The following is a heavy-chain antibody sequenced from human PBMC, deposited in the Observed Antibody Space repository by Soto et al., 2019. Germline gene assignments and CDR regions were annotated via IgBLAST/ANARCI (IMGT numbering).Heavy chain of an antibody. D-gene: IGHD3-10*01. J-gene: IGHJ4*02. CDR2: ISGSGGST. CDR3: AKWRDYYGSGSGDY. Sequence: PGGSLRLSCAASGFTFSSYAMSWVRQAPGKGLEWVSAISGSGGSTYYADSVKGRFTISRGNSKNTLYLQMNSLRAEDTAVYYCAKWRDYYGSGSGDYWGQGTLVTVSS. CDR1: GFTFSSYA. V-gene: IGHV3-23*01.